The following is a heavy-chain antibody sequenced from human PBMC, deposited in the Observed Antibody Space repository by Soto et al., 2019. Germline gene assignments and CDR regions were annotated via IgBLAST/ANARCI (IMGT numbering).Heavy chain of an antibody. CDR3: ARERAHKWIWSGYYGPA. CDR2: IWYDGSNK. J-gene: IGHJ5*02. D-gene: IGHD3-3*01. V-gene: IGHV3-33*01. CDR1: GFTFSSYG. Sequence: GGSLRLSCAASGFTFSSYGMHWVRQAPGKGLEWVAVIWYDGSNKYYADSVKGRFTISRDNSKNTLYLQMNSLRAEDTAVYYCARERAHKWIWSGYYGPAWGQGTLVTVSS.